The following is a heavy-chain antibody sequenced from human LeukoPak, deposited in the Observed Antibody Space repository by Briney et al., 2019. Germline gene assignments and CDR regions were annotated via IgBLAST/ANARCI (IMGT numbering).Heavy chain of an antibody. CDR1: GFTFSSYE. V-gene: IGHV3-48*03. D-gene: IGHD1-14*01. CDR3: ARDSTWEPRIVY. J-gene: IGHJ4*02. Sequence: SGGSLRLSCTASGFTFSSYEMNWVRQAPGKGLEWVSYISNSDSTIYYADSVKGRFTISRDNAKNSLYLQMNSLRAEDTAVYYCARDSTWEPRIVYWGQGTLVTVSS. CDR2: ISNSDSTI.